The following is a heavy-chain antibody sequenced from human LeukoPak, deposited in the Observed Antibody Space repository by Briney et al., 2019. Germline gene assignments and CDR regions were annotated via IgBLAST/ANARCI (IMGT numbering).Heavy chain of an antibody. CDR1: DGSISSYY. CDR3: ARGGYYGSGNDFRFDP. D-gene: IGHD3-10*01. J-gene: IGHJ5*02. Sequence: SETLSLTCTVSDGSISSYYWSWIRQPPGKGLEWIGYIDYSGSTNYNPSLKSRVTISVDTSKNQFSLKLTSVTAADTAVYFCARGGYYGSGNDFRFDPWGQGTLVTVSS. CDR2: IDYSGST. V-gene: IGHV4-59*13.